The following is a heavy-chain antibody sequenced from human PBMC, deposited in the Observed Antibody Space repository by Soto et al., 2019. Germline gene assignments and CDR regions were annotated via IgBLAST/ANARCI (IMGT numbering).Heavy chain of an antibody. J-gene: IGHJ4*02. CDR3: ARRPFGVGRNDY. CDR1: GGSISSSSYY. V-gene: IGHV4-39*01. Sequence: SETLSLTCTVSGGSISSSSYYWGWIRQPPGKGLEWIGSIYYSGSTYYNPSLKSRVTISVDTSKNQFSLKLSSVTAADTAVYYCARRPFGVGRNDYWGQGTLVTVSS. D-gene: IGHD3-3*01. CDR2: IYYSGST.